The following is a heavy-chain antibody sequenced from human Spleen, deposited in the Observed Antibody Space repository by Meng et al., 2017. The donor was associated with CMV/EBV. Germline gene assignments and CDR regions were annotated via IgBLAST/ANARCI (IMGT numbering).Heavy chain of an antibody. CDR2: IYTSGST. D-gene: IGHD3-10*01. CDR3: ARVFPRGFSDY. J-gene: IGHJ4*02. CDR1: GGSISSYY. V-gene: IGHV4-4*07. Sequence: QVQLQEPGPGLVQPSEPLSLTCTASGGSISSYYWSWIRQPAGKGLEWIGRIYTSGSTYYNPSLRSRVTMSLDTSKNQFSLKLSSVTATDTAVYYCARVFPRGFSDYWGQGTLVTVSS.